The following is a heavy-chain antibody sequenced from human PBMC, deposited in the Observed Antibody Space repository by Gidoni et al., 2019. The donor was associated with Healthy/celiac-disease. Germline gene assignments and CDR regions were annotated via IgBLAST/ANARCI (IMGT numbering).Heavy chain of an antibody. V-gene: IGHV3-33*01. D-gene: IGHD2-8*01. CDR1: GFTFSSYG. CDR2: IWYDGSNK. CDR3: ARDNDVGRYYGMDV. J-gene: IGHJ6*02. Sequence: QVQLVESGGGVVQPGRSLRLSCAASGFTFSSYGMHWVRQAPGKGLAWVAFIWYDGSNKYYADSVKGRFTISRDNSKNTLYLQMNSLRAEDTAVYYCARDNDVGRYYGMDVWGQGTTVTVSS.